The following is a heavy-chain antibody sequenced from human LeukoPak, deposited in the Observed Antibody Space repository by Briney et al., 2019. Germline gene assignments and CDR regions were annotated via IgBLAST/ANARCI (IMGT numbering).Heavy chain of an antibody. D-gene: IGHD1-14*01. CDR1: GGTFSSYA. CDR3: AWYQIDDALDI. V-gene: IGHV1-69*13. Sequence: AAVNVSCKASGGTFSSYAISWVRQAPGQGLEWMGGIIPILGTANYAQKFQGRVTITADESTSTAYMELSSLRSEDTAVYYCAWYQIDDALDIWGQGTMVTVSS. CDR2: IIPILGTA. J-gene: IGHJ3*02.